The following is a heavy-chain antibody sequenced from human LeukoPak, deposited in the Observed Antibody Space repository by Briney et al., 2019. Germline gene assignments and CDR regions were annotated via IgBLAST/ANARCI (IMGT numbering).Heavy chain of an antibody. D-gene: IGHD6-19*01. Sequence: GSLRLSCAASGFTFSSYSMNWVRQAPGKGLEWVSVIYSGGSTYYADSVKGRFTISRDNSKNTLYLQMNSLRAEDTAVYYCARDLGAVAGLGVWFDPWGQGTLVTVSS. CDR3: ARDLGAVAGLGVWFDP. CDR2: IYSGGST. V-gene: IGHV3-66*02. J-gene: IGHJ5*02. CDR1: GFTFSSYS.